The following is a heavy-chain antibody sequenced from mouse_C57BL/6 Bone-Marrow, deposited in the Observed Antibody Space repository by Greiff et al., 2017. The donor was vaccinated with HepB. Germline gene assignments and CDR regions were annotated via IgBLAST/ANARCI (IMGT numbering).Heavy chain of an antibody. V-gene: IGHV14-1*01. CDR2: IDPEDGDT. Sequence: VQLKQSGAELVRPGASVKLSCTASGFNIKDYYMHWVKQRPEQGLEWIGRIDPEDGDTEYAPKFQGKATMTADTSSNTAYLQLSSLTSEDTAVYYCTTAYYGSSYDYAIDYWGQGTSVTVSS. D-gene: IGHD1-1*01. CDR1: GFNIKDYY. J-gene: IGHJ4*01. CDR3: TTAYYGSSYDYAIDY.